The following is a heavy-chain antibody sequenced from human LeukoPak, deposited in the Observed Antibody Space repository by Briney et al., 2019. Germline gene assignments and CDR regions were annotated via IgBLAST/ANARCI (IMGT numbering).Heavy chain of an antibody. V-gene: IGHV4-38-2*02. D-gene: IGHD3-22*01. CDR2: VYHSGST. CDR3: ARGRMNVVVVSSSPGPAVY. CDR1: GYSISGVYY. Sequence: PSETLSLTCTVSGYSISGVYYWGWIRQPPGKELQFLGRVYHSGSTYYNPSLKSRVTMSMDMSRNQFSLNLTSVTAADTAVYYCARGRMNVVVVSSSPGPAVYWGQGALVTVSS. J-gene: IGHJ4*02.